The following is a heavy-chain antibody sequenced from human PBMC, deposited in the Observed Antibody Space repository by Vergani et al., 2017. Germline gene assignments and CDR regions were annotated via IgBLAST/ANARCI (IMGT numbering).Heavy chain of an antibody. Sequence: QVQLVQSGAEVKKPGASVKVSCKASGYTFTSYGISLVRQAPGQGLEWMGWISAYNGNTNYAQKLQGIVTMTTDTSTSTGYMELSRLRSDDTAVYYCARIGWGWYERYYYYGMDVWGQGTTVTVSS. J-gene: IGHJ6*02. D-gene: IGHD6-19*01. CDR1: GYTFTSYG. CDR3: ARIGWGWYERYYYYGMDV. CDR2: ISAYNGNT. V-gene: IGHV1-18*01.